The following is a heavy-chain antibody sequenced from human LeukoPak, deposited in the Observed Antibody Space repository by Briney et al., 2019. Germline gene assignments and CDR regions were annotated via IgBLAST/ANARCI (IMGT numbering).Heavy chain of an antibody. CDR3: AKDTVRGSHRHFDY. V-gene: IGHV3-23*01. CDR2: ISGSGGST. CDR1: GFTFSSYA. Sequence: PGGSLRLSCAASGFTFSSYAMSWVRQAPGKGLEWVSAISGSGGSTYYADSVKGRFTISRDNSKNTLYLQVNSLRAEDTAVYYCAKDTVRGSHRHFDYWGQGTLVTVSS. J-gene: IGHJ4*02. D-gene: IGHD3-16*02.